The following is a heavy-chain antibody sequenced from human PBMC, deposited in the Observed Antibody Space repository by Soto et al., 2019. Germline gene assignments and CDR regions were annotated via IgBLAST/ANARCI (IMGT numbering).Heavy chain of an antibody. D-gene: IGHD2-2*01. Sequence: SVKVSCKASGFTFTSSAVQWARQARGQRLEWIGWIVVGSGNTNYAQKFQERVNITRDMSTSKAYMELSSLRSEETAVYYCAADAGGMVVKAAPQYYGMDVWGQGNTVTVSS. CDR2: IVVGSGNT. V-gene: IGHV1-58*01. CDR3: AADAGGMVVKAAPQYYGMDV. J-gene: IGHJ6*02. CDR1: GFTFTSSA.